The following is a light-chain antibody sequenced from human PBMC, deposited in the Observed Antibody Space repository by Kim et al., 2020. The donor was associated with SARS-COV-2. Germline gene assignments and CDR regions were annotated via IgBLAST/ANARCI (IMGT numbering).Light chain of an antibody. Sequence: SYELTQPPSVSVSPGQTASITCSGDKLGDKYACWYQQKPGQSPVLVIYQDSKRPSGIPERFSGSNSGNTATLTISGTQAVDEADYYCQAWDSNTYVVFGG. CDR3: QAWDSNTYVV. V-gene: IGLV3-1*01. CDR2: QDS. J-gene: IGLJ2*01. CDR1: KLGDKY.